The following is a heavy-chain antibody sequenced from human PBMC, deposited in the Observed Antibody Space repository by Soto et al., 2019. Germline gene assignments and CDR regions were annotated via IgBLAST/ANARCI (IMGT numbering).Heavy chain of an antibody. J-gene: IGHJ3*02. CDR2: ISGSGGST. V-gene: IGHV3-23*01. CDR3: ARDHRYALDI. CDR1: GFTFSSYA. Sequence: QSGGSLRLSCAAPGFTFSSYAMSWVRQAPGKGLEWVSAISGSGGSTYYADSVKGRFTISRDNAKNSLYLQMNSLRDEDTAVYYCARDHRYALDIWGQGTRVTV.